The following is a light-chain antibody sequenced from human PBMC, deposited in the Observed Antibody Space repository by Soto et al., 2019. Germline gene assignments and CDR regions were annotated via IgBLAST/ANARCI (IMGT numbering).Light chain of an antibody. CDR2: SNN. V-gene: IGLV1-44*01. CDR3: AAWDDSLNGSYV. CDR1: ISNIGSNT. Sequence: QSVLTHPPSASWTPGHRVTISFSGSISNIGSNTVTWYKQLPGTAPKLLIYSNNQRPSGVPDRFYGYKSGTSASLAISGLQSEDEADYYCAAWDDSLNGSYVFGTGTKVTVL. J-gene: IGLJ1*01.